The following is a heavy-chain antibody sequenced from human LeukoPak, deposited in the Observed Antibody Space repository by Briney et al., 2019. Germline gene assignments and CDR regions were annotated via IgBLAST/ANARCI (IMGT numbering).Heavy chain of an antibody. J-gene: IGHJ6*02. CDR2: ISSNGGST. CDR1: GFTFSSYA. Sequence: GGSLRLSCAASGFTFSSYAMHWVRQAPGKGLEYVSAISSNGGSTYYANSVKGRFTISRDNSKNTLYLQMGSLRAEDMVVYYCARDRYSSSRTSYYGMDVRGQGTTVTVSS. CDR3: ARDRYSSSRTSYYGMDV. V-gene: IGHV3-64*01. D-gene: IGHD6-13*01.